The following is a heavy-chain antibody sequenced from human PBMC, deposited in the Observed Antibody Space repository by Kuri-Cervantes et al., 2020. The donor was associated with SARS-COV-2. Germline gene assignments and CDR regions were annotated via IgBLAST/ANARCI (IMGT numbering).Heavy chain of an antibody. CDR1: GYTFTSYY. J-gene: IGHJ5*02. D-gene: IGHD6-19*01. V-gene: IGHV1-46*01. Sequence: ASVKVSCKASGYTFTSYYMHWVRRAPGQGLEWMGIINPSGGSTSYAQKFQGRVTMTRDTSTSTVYMELSSLRSEDTAVYYCARDAGQWLGDNWFDPWGQGTLVTVSS. CDR3: ARDAGQWLGDNWFDP. CDR2: INPSGGST.